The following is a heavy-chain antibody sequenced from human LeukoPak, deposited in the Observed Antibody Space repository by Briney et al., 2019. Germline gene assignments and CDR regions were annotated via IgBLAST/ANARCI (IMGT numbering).Heavy chain of an antibody. CDR1: EFTFSSYS. V-gene: IGHV3-23*01. Sequence: GGSLRLSCAASEFTFSSYSMNWVRQAPGKGLEWVSAISGSGVSTYYADSVKGRFTISRDNSKNILYLQMNSLRAEDTAVYYCAKDCWFDPWGQGTLLTVSS. CDR3: AKDCWFDP. CDR2: ISGSGVST. J-gene: IGHJ5*02.